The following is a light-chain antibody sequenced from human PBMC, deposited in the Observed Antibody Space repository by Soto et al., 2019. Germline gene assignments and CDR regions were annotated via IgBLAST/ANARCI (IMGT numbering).Light chain of an antibody. CDR3: SSYTTSNTRQIV. CDR2: DVS. V-gene: IGLV2-14*03. CDR1: SSDVGGYNY. Sequence: SLLPQPASLSGSPGQSISISCTGTSSDVGGYNYVSWYQHHPGKAPKLLIYDVSNRPSGVSNRFSGSKSDNTASLTISGLQPEDEADYCCSSYTTSNTRQIVFGTGTKVTVL. J-gene: IGLJ1*01.